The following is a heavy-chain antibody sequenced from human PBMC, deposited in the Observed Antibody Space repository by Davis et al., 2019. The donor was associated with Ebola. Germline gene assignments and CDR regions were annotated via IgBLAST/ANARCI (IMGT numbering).Heavy chain of an antibody. Sequence: AASVKVSCKASGYTFTSYDVNWVRQAPGQGLEWMGWMNPNSGNTGYAQKFQGRVTMTRDTSISTAYMELSSLRSEDAAVYYCAIKTRQQDYWGQRTLVTVSS. CDR3: AIKTRQQDY. CDR2: MNPNSGNT. V-gene: IGHV1-8*01. J-gene: IGHJ4*02. CDR1: GYTFTSYD. D-gene: IGHD6-13*01.